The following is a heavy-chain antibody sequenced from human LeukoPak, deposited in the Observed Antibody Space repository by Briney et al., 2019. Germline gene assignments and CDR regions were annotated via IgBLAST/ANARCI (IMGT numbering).Heavy chain of an antibody. D-gene: IGHD3-10*01. V-gene: IGHV3-21*01. CDR3: ARDNVQAGSPKF. Sequence: GGSLRLSCAASGFTFHNYSMNWVRQAPGKGREWVSSSSSSGSHIYYADSVKGRFTISRDNAKNSLFLQMSSLRGEDTAVYYCARDNVQAGSPKFWGQGTLVTVSS. J-gene: IGHJ4*02. CDR2: SSSSGSHI. CDR1: GFTFHNYS.